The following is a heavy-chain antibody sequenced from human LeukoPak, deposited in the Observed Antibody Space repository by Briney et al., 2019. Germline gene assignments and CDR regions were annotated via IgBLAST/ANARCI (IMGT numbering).Heavy chain of an antibody. V-gene: IGHV3-74*01. D-gene: IGHD2/OR15-2a*01. CDR2: INSDGSST. CDR3: ARESMASYYFDY. CDR1: GFTFSSYW. J-gene: IGHJ4*02. Sequence: GGSLRLSCAASGFTFSSYWMHWIRQAPGKGLVWVSRINSDGSSTSYADSVKGRFTISRDNAKNTLYLQMNSLRAEDTAVYYCARESMASYYFDYWGQGTLVTVSS.